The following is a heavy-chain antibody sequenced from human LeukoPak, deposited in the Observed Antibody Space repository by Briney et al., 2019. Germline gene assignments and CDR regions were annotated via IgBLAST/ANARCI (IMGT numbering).Heavy chain of an antibody. CDR2: IYYSGNT. CDR1: GGSISSSSYY. V-gene: IGHV4-39*07. CDR3: ARELGSAFDI. J-gene: IGHJ3*02. Sequence: SETLSLTCTVSGGSISSSSYYWGWIRQPPGKGLEWIGSIYYSGNTYYNPSLKSRVTISVDTSKNQISLKLSSVTAADTALYYCARELGSAFDIWGQGIMVIVSS. D-gene: IGHD3-3*02.